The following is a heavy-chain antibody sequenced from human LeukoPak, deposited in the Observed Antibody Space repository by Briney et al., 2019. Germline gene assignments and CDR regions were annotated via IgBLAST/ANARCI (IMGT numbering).Heavy chain of an antibody. CDR2: IYYSGST. CDR3: ARRGSGKYNWFDP. J-gene: IGHJ5*02. V-gene: IGHV4-59*08. Sequence: SSETLSLTCTVSGGSISSYYWSWIRQPPGKGLEWIGYIYYSGSTNYNPSLKSRVTISVDTSKNQFSLKLSSVTAADTAVYYCARRGSGKYNWFDPWGQGTLVTVSS. CDR1: GGSISSYY.